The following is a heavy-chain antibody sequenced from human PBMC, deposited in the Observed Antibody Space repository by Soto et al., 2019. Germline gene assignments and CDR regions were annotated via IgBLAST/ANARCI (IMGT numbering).Heavy chain of an antibody. Sequence: GGSLRLSCAASGFTFSSYEMNWVRQAPGKGLEWVSYISSSGSTIYYADSVKGRFTISRDNAKNSLYLQMNSLRAEDTAVYYCARSARSIFGVPSYYYGMDVWGQGTTVTVAS. CDR2: ISSSGSTI. CDR1: GFTFSSYE. V-gene: IGHV3-48*03. CDR3: ARSARSIFGVPSYYYGMDV. J-gene: IGHJ6*02. D-gene: IGHD3-3*01.